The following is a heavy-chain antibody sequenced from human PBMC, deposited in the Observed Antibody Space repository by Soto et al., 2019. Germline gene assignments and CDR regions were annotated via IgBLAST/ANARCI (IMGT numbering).Heavy chain of an antibody. CDR2: IYYSGST. CDR1: GGSISSYY. Sequence: PSETLSLTCTVSGGSISSYYWSWIRQPPGKGLEWIGYIYYSGSTNYNPSLKSRVTISVDTSKNQFSLKLSSVTAADTAVYYCARWLRPYYFDYWGQGTLVPVSS. D-gene: IGHD5-12*01. CDR3: ARWLRPYYFDY. J-gene: IGHJ4*02. V-gene: IGHV4-59*01.